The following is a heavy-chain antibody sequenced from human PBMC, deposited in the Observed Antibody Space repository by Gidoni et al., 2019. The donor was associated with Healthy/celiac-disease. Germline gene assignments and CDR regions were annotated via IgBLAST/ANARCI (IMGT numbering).Heavy chain of an antibody. Sequence: EVQLVESGGGLIQPGGSLRLSCAASGFTVSSNYMSWVRQAPGKGLEWVSVIYSGGSTYYADSVKGRFTISRDNSKNTLYLQMNSLRAEDTAVYYCARTSGSYYAPIDYWGQGTLVTVSS. CDR2: IYSGGST. V-gene: IGHV3-53*01. CDR1: GFTVSSNY. D-gene: IGHD1-26*01. CDR3: ARTSGSYYAPIDY. J-gene: IGHJ4*02.